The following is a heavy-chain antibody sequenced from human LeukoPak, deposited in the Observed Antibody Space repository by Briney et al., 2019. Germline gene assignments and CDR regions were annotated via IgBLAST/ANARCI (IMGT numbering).Heavy chain of an antibody. Sequence: SVKVSCKASVGTFSSYAISWVRQAPGQGLEWMGGIIPIFGTANYAQKFQGRVTITTDESTSTAYMELSSLRSEDTAVYYCTKGGITMIVVVTEWYFDLWGRGTLVTVSS. D-gene: IGHD3-22*01. CDR1: VGTFSSYA. J-gene: IGHJ2*01. CDR2: IIPIFGTA. CDR3: TKGGITMIVVVTEWYFDL. V-gene: IGHV1-69*05.